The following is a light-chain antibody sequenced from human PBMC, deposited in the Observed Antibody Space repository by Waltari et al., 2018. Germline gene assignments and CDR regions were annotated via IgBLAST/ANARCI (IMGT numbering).Light chain of an antibody. J-gene: IGLJ2*01. V-gene: IGLV2-14*03. CDR1: STDVGSYNY. Sequence: QSALTQPASVSGSPGQSISISCTGTSTDVGSYNYVSWYQQHPGSAPKLMIYDVSERPSGVSDRFSGSNAGNTASLTISGLQAEDEADYYCASYTSGNTLIFGGGTRVTVL. CDR3: ASYTSGNTLI. CDR2: DVS.